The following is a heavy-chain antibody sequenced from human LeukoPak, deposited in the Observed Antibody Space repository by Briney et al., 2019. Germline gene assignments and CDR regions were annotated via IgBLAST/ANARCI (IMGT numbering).Heavy chain of an antibody. CDR3: ATLWIQLWPLAGGWFDP. CDR1: GGSFSGYY. D-gene: IGHD5-18*01. V-gene: IGHV4-34*01. CDR2: INHSGRT. J-gene: IGHJ5*02. Sequence: SETLSLTCAVYGGSFSGYYWSWIRQPPGKGLEWIGEINHSGRTNYNPSLKSRVTISVDTSKNQFSLKLSSVTAADTAVYYCATLWIQLWPLAGGWFDPWGQGTLVTVSS.